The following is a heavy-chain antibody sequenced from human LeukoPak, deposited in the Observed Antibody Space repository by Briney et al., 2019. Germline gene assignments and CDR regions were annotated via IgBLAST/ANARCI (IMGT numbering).Heavy chain of an antibody. Sequence: SETLSLTCAVSGGSISSGGYSWSWIRQSPGKGLEWIGEINHSGSTNYSPSLKSRVTISVDTSKNQFSLKLSSVTAADTAVYYCARGDGRQQLVLVYWGQGTLVTVSS. CDR2: INHSGST. D-gene: IGHD6-13*01. CDR1: GGSISSGGYS. CDR3: ARGDGRQQLVLVY. V-gene: IGHV4-34*01. J-gene: IGHJ4*02.